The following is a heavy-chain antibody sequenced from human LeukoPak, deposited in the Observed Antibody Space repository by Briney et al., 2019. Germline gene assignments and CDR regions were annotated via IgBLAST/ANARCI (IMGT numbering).Heavy chain of an antibody. CDR1: GFTFSSYA. D-gene: IGHD5-12*01. V-gene: IGHV3-23*01. J-gene: IGHJ4*02. CDR2: ISGSGGST. Sequence: GGSLRLSCAASGFTFSSYAVSWVRQAPGKGLEWVSAISGSGGSTYYADSVKGRFTISRDNSKNTLYLQMNSLRAEDTAVYYCAKYSSRVATSTHFDYWGQGTLVTVSS. CDR3: AKYSSRVATSTHFDY.